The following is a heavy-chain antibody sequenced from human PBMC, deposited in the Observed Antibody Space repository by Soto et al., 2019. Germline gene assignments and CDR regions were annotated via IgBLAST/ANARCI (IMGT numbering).Heavy chain of an antibody. V-gene: IGHV1-8*01. CDR3: ARSIGYYYGMDV. D-gene: IGHD3-10*01. J-gene: IGHJ6*02. CDR1: GYTFTSYD. Sequence: ASVKVSCKASGYTFTSYDINWVRQATGQGLEWMGWMNPNSGNANYAQKFQGRVTMTADKSTSTAYMELSSLRSEDTAVYYCARSIGYYYGMDVWGQGTTVTVSS. CDR2: MNPNSGNA.